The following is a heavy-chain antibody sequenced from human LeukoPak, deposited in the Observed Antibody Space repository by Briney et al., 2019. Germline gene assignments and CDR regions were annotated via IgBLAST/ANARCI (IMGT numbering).Heavy chain of an antibody. CDR3: AGDRTLYCSSTSCYAWRWFDP. V-gene: IGHV1-2*02. J-gene: IGHJ5*02. CDR1: GYTFTGYY. D-gene: IGHD2-2*01. CDR2: INPNSGGT. Sequence: ASVTVSCKASGYTFTGYYMHWVRQAPGQGLEWMGWINPNSGGTNYAQKFQGRVTMTRDTSISTAYMELSRLRSDDTAVYYCAGDRTLYCSSTSCYAWRWFDPWGQGTLVTVSS.